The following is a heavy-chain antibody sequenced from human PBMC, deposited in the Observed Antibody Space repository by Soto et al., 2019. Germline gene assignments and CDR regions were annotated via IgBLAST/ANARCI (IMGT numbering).Heavy chain of an antibody. Sequence: QVQLQESGPGLVKPSQTLSLTCTVSGGSISSGDYYWSWIRQPPGKGLEWIGYIYYSGSTYYNPSLKSRVTISVDASKNQFSLKLSSVTAADTAVYYCARGVSGPGDYYGMDVWGQGTTVTVSS. D-gene: IGHD3-3*01. CDR1: GGSISSGDYY. CDR3: ARGVSGPGDYYGMDV. J-gene: IGHJ6*02. CDR2: IYYSGST. V-gene: IGHV4-30-4*01.